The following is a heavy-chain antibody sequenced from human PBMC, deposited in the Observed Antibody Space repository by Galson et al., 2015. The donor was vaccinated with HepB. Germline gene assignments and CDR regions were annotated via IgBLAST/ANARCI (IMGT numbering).Heavy chain of an antibody. CDR2: IDWDDDK. V-gene: IGHV2-70*11. D-gene: IGHD6-19*01. Sequence: PALVKPTQTLTLTCTFSGFSLSTSGMCVSWIRQPPGKALEWLARIDWDDDKYYSTSLKTRLTISKDTSKNQVVLTMTNMDPVDTATYYCARIVQSSGWYVMDVWGQGTTVTVSS. J-gene: IGHJ6*02. CDR3: ARIVQSSGWYVMDV. CDR1: GFSLSTSGMC.